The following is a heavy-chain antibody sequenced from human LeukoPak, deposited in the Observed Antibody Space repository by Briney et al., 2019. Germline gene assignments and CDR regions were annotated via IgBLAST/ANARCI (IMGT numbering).Heavy chain of an antibody. CDR1: GYTFTSYG. J-gene: IGHJ3*02. V-gene: IGHV1-18*01. Sequence: GASVKVSCKASGYTFTSYGISWVRQAPGQGLEWMGWISAYNGNTNYAQKLQGRVTMTTDTSTSTAYMELRSLRSDDTAVYYCASSSYCTNGVCYYAFDIWGQGTMVTVSS. CDR2: ISAYNGNT. D-gene: IGHD2-8*01. CDR3: ASSSYCTNGVCYYAFDI.